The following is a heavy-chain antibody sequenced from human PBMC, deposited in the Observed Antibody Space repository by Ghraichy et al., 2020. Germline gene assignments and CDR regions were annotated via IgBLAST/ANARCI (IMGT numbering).Heavy chain of an antibody. J-gene: IGHJ6*03. CDR2: IRYDGSNK. CDR1: GFTFSSYG. V-gene: IGHV3-30*02. D-gene: IGHD3-10*01. Sequence: GESLNISCAASGFTFSSYGMHWVRQAPGKGLEWVSFIRYDGSNKYYADSVKGRFTISRDNSKNTLYLQMNSLRAEDTAVYYCAKQGQPPRGYYYYYMDVWGKGTSVTVSS. CDR3: AKQGQPPRGYYYYYMDV.